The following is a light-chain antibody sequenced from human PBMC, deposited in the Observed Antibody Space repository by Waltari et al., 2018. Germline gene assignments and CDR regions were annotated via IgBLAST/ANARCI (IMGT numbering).Light chain of an antibody. J-gene: IGLJ3*02. V-gene: IGLV2-14*03. Sequence: HSALAQPASVSGSPGQSITISCTGTSSDVGGSNHVSWYQQHPGKAPRLMIYDVNNRPSGVSNRFSGSKSGNTASLTISGLQAEDEADYYCSSFTRTNSWVFGGGTKLTVL. CDR3: SSFTRTNSWV. CDR2: DVN. CDR1: SSDVGGSNH.